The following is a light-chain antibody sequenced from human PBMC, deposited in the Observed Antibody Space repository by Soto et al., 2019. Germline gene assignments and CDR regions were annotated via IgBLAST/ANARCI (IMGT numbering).Light chain of an antibody. Sequence: EIVMTQPPGTLSLPPGDTATLSSRASQSLGSDVAWYQQKPGQAPRLLIVGASARPTGIPARISGSGSGTECTLTISSLRSEDFAVYFCQQYYNWPRTFGQGTKVDIK. J-gene: IGKJ1*01. CDR1: QSLGSD. CDR3: QQYYNWPRT. CDR2: GAS. V-gene: IGKV3-15*01.